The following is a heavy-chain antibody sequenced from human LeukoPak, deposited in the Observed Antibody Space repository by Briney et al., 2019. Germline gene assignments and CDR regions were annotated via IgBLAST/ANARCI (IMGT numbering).Heavy chain of an antibody. D-gene: IGHD5-24*01. CDR3: VRGVGVSRFNYFDP. V-gene: IGHV3-33*01. CDR1: GFTFSSFG. CDR2: IWYDASDR. Sequence: PGRSLTLSCAASGFTFSSFGMHWVRQAPGKGLEWVAVIWYDASDRYYADSVKGRFTTSRDNSKNTLFLQMNSLRDDDTAVYYCVRGVGVSRFNYFDPWGQGTLVVVSS. J-gene: IGHJ5*02.